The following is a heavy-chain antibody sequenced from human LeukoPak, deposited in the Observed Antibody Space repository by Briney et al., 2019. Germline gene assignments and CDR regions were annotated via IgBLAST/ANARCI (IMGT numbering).Heavy chain of an antibody. CDR1: GSSFTSYW. Sequence: GASLKISCKGSGSSFTSYWIGWVRQMPGKGLEWMGIIYPGDSDTRYSPSFQGQVTISADKSISTAYLQWSSLKASDTAMYYCARHYVRLNLDPWGQGTLVTVSS. V-gene: IGHV5-51*01. D-gene: IGHD5-12*01. CDR3: ARHYVRLNLDP. CDR2: IYPGDSDT. J-gene: IGHJ5*02.